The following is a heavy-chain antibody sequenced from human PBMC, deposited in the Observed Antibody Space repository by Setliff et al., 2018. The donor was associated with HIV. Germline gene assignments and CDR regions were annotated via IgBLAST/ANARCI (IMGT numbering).Heavy chain of an antibody. V-gene: IGHV3-23*01. CDR3: AKLGRSSSSFFFDY. Sequence: GGSLRLSCAASGFTFSSYAMSWVRQAPGKGLEWVSAISGSGGSTYYADSVKGRFTISRDNSKNTLYLQMNSLRAEDTAVYYCAKLGRSSSSFFFDYLGPGNPGHRLL. D-gene: IGHD6-6*01. J-gene: IGHJ4*02. CDR1: GFTFSSYA. CDR2: ISGSGGST.